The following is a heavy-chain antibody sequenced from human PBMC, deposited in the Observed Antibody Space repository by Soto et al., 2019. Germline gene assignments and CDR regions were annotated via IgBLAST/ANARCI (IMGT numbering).Heavy chain of an antibody. J-gene: IGHJ6*03. D-gene: IGHD1-7*01. Sequence: SETLSLTCTVSGGSISSYYWSWIRQPPGKGLEWIGYIYYSGSTNYNPSLKSRVTISVDTSKNQFSLKLSSVTAADTAVYYCAGTTSHQWYYMDVWGEGTTVTVSS. CDR2: IYYSGST. V-gene: IGHV4-59*01. CDR3: AGTTSHQWYYMDV. CDR1: GGSISSYY.